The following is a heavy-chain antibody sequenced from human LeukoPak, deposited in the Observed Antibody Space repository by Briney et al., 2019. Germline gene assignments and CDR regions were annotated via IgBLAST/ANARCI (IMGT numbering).Heavy chain of an antibody. CDR1: GYTFTSYD. D-gene: IGHD5-18*01. J-gene: IGHJ4*02. Sequence: ASVKVSCKASGYTFTSYDINWVRQATGQGLEWMGWMNPNSGNTGYAQKFQGRVTMTRNTSISTAYMELSSLRSEDTAVYYCARVRVQLWLTKYYFDYWGQGTLVTVSS. CDR2: MNPNSGNT. V-gene: IGHV1-8*01. CDR3: ARVRVQLWLTKYYFDY.